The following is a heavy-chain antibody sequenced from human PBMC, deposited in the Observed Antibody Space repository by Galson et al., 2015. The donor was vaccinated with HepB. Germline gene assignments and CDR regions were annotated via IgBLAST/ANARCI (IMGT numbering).Heavy chain of an antibody. Sequence: SLRLSCAASGFTFSSYAMIWVRQAPGKGLEWVSDVRGSGDSAYYAESVKGRVSISRDNSKNTLYLQMNSLRAEDTAVYFCVRGHLTNSHYSGMDVWGLGTTVTVSS. D-gene: IGHD3-9*01. J-gene: IGHJ6*02. CDR1: GFTFSSYA. CDR2: VRGSGDSA. CDR3: VRGHLTNSHYSGMDV. V-gene: IGHV3-23*01.